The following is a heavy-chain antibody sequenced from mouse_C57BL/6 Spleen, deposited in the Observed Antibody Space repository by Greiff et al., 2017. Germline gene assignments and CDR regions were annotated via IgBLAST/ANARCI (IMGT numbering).Heavy chain of an antibody. J-gene: IGHJ4*01. CDR2: IDPNSGGT. V-gene: IGHV1-72*01. CDR3: ARNDYDESYYAMDY. Sequence: QQRPGRGLEWIGRIDPNSGGTKYTEKFKSKATLTVDKPSSTAYMQLSSLTSEDSAVYYCARNDYDESYYAMDYWGQGTSVTVSS. D-gene: IGHD2-4*01.